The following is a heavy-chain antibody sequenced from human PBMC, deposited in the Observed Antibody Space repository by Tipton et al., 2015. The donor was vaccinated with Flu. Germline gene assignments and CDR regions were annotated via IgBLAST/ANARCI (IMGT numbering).Heavy chain of an antibody. V-gene: IGHV1-18*01. CDR2: ISAYNGNT. CDR1: VNSFTNFG. J-gene: IGHJ4*02. D-gene: IGHD6-13*01. Sequence: QVQLVQSGAEVKKPGASVKVSCKASVNSFTNFGISWVRQAPGQGLEWMGWISAYNGNTKYAQKFQGRVTMTTDTSTSTAYMELRSLRSDDAAVYYCARAMNSRAPFDYWGQGTLVTVSS. CDR3: ARAMNSRAPFDY.